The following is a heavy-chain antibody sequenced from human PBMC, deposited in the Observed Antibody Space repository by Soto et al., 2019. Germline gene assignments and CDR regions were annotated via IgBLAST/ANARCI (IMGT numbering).Heavy chain of an antibody. D-gene: IGHD2-15*01. CDR3: AHKGGRGAGMDV. CDR2: IYWDGDK. Sequence: QITLRESGPTLVKPTQTLTLTCTFSGFSLSTNEVGVAWIRQPPGKALEWLALIYWDGDKRYRPSLKSRLTITKDTSTNEVVLAMTNMDHVDTGIYYCAHKGGRGAGMDVWGQGTTVTVSS. V-gene: IGHV2-5*02. CDR1: GFSLSTNEVG. J-gene: IGHJ6*02.